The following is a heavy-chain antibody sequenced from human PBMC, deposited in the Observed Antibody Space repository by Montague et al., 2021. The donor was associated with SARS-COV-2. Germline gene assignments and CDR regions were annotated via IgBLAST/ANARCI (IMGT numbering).Heavy chain of an antibody. CDR3: ARTSASSDY. Sequence: CAISGDSVSRNSAAWNWIRQAPSRDPEWLGRTYYRSKWYNDYAVSVKSRITINPDTSKNQISLQLNSVTPEDTAVYYCARTSASSDYWGQGTLVTVSS. V-gene: IGHV6-1*01. D-gene: IGHD1-26*01. CDR1: GDSVSRNSAA. J-gene: IGHJ4*02. CDR2: TYYRSKWYN.